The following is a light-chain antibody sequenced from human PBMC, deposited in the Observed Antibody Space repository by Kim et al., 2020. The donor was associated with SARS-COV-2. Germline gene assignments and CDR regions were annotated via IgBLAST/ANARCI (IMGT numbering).Light chain of an antibody. CDR3: CSYEGTVV. CDR1: SSDVV. V-gene: IGLV2-23*02. CDR2: EVN. Sequence: YVSGSTGQSITISGKGASSDVVSWYQHHPGGAPKLIIFEVNKRPSQISNRFSGSKSGSTASLTIAGLQAEDEANYYCCSYEGTVVFGGGTKLTVL. J-gene: IGLJ2*01.